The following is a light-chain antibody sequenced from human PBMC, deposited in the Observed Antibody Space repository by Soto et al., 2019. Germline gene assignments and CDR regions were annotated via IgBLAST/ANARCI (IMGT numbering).Light chain of an antibody. CDR1: KAIDDY. V-gene: IGKV1-39*01. CDR3: QQSFKPPLT. Sequence: DIQMTQSPSSLSASVGDRVTITCRSSKAIDDYLIWYQQKPGNAPNLLIYSASTLQSGVPSRFTGSGSGTDFTLTISSLQPEDSATYVCQQSFKPPLTFGQGTRVEVK. J-gene: IGKJ5*01. CDR2: SAS.